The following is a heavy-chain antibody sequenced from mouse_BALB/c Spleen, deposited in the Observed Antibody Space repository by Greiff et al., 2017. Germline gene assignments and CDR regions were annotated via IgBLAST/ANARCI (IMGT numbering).Heavy chain of an antibody. CDR3: ARDEAMDY. Sequence: VQLQQSGAELARPGASVKLSCKASGYTFTSYWMQWVKQRPGQGLEWIGAIYPGDGDTRYTQKFKGKATLTADKSSSTAYMQLSSLASEDSAVYYCARDEAMDYWGQGTSVTVSS. J-gene: IGHJ4*01. CDR1: GYTFTSYW. CDR2: IYPGDGDT. V-gene: IGHV1-87*01.